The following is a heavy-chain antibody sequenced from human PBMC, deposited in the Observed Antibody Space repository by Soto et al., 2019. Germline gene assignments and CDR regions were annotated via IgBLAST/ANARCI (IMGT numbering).Heavy chain of an antibody. D-gene: IGHD5-18*01. CDR1: GFSFSSYA. J-gene: IGHJ4*02. V-gene: IGHV3-23*01. CDR3: AIRGYSYTPFDY. Sequence: GGSLRLSCAASGFSFSSYAMSWVRQAPGKGLEWVSCVSGAGGTTYYADSVKGRFTISRDNSKNTLYLQMNSLRAEDTALYYCAIRGYSYTPFDYWGQGTLVTVSS. CDR2: VSGAGGTT.